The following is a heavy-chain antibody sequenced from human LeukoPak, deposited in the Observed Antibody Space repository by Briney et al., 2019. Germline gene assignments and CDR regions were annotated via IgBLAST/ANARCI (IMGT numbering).Heavy chain of an antibody. CDR3: AKVMIVVVTGDFDY. V-gene: IGHV3-30*02. CDR2: IRYDGSNK. D-gene: IGHD3-22*01. Sequence: GGSLRLSCAASGFTFSSYGMHWVRQAPGKGLEWVAFIRYDGSNKYYADSVKGRFTISRDNSKNTLYLQMNSLRAEDTAVYYCAKVMIVVVTGDFDYWGQGTLVTVSS. J-gene: IGHJ4*02. CDR1: GFTFSSYG.